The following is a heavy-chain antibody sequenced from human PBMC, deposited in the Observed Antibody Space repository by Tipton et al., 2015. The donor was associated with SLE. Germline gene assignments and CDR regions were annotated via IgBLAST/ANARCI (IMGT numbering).Heavy chain of an antibody. J-gene: IGHJ4*02. D-gene: IGHD3-10*02. Sequence: SLRLSCSASGFTFSSYAMHWVRQAPGEGLEYVSGISINGGSTYYADSVKGRFTISRDNSKNTLYLQMSSLRAEDTAVYYCVKARQELLVCYSFDYWGQGTLVTVSS. CDR3: VKARQELLVCYSFDY. V-gene: IGHV3-64D*06. CDR2: ISINGGST. CDR1: GFTFSSYA.